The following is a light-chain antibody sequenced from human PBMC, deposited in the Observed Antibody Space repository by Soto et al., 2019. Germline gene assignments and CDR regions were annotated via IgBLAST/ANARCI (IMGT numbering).Light chain of an antibody. CDR2: EVR. Sequence: QSALTQPASMSVSPGQSITISCTGSTSDIGAYDSVSWYQQHPGKAPKLMIYEVRDWPSGVSDRFTGSLSGNTAYLTISGVQAEDEADYCCTSYTGSGVIFGGGTKLTVL. CDR3: TSYTGSGVI. J-gene: IGLJ2*01. CDR1: TSDIGAYDS. V-gene: IGLV2-14*01.